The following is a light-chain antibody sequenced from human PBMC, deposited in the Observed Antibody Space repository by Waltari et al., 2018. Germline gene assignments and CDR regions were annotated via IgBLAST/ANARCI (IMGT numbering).Light chain of an antibody. J-gene: IGKJ2*01. CDR3: MQGTHWPYT. CDR2: KVS. V-gene: IGKV2-30*02. CDR1: QSLVHSDGNTH. Sequence: DVVMTQSPLSLPVTLGQPASISCTSSQSLVHSDGNTHLVWFHQRPGQSPRCLIYKVSIRDSEVPDRFSGGGSATDFTLKISRVEAEDVGVYYCMQGTHWPYTFGQGTKLDIK.